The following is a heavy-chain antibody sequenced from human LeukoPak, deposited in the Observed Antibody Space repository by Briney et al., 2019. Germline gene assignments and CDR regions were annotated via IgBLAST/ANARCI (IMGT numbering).Heavy chain of an antibody. CDR1: GGSISSGSYY. J-gene: IGHJ4*02. D-gene: IGHD6-13*01. CDR2: IYTSGST. V-gene: IGHV4-61*02. Sequence: PSETLSLTCTVSGGSISSGSYYWSWIRQPAGKELEWIGRIYTSGSTNYNPSLKSRVTISVDTSKNQFSLKLTSVTAADTAVYYCARSTFSSNWNLWGQGTLVTVSS. CDR3: ARSTFSSNWNL.